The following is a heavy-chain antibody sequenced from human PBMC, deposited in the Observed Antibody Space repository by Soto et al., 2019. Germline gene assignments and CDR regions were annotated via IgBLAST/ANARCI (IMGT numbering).Heavy chain of an antibody. Sequence: QVQLVQSGAEVKKPGSSVKFSCKASGGSFSSYAISWVRQAPGQGLEWMGGIIPIVGTGNYAQNFQGRVTSTADEYTSTADMELSSLRSEDTAMYYCARDLRAAGRPGMDVWGQGTTVTGSS. CDR2: IIPIVGTG. D-gene: IGHD6-13*01. CDR3: ARDLRAAGRPGMDV. J-gene: IGHJ6*02. CDR1: GGSFSSYA. V-gene: IGHV1-69*01.